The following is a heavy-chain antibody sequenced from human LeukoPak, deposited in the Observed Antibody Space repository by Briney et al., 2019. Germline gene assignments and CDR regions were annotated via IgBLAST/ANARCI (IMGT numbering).Heavy chain of an antibody. CDR2: ISSNGSTI. D-gene: IGHD3-22*01. J-gene: IGHJ4*02. V-gene: IGHV3-11*01. CDR1: GFTFSDYY. CDR3: ARVQPHYYDSSGYPPDY. Sequence: GGSLRLSCAASGFTFSDYYMSWIRQAPAKGLEWVSYISSNGSTIYYADSVKGRFTISRDNAKNPLYLQMNSLRAEDTAVYYCARVQPHYYDSSGYPPDYWGQGTLVTVSS.